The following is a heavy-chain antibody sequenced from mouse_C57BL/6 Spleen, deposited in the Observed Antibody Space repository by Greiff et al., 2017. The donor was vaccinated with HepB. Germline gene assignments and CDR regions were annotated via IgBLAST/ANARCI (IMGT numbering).Heavy chain of an antibody. J-gene: IGHJ2*01. CDR3: ARGGNYVLYYFDY. D-gene: IGHD2-1*01. CDR1: GYTFTSYW. V-gene: IGHV1-55*01. Sequence: VKLQQPGAELVKPGASVKMSCKASGYTFTSYWITWVKQRPGQGLEWIGDIYPGSGSTNYNEKFKSKATLTVDTSSSTAYMQLSSLTSEDSAVYYCARGGNYVLYYFDYWGQGTTLTVSS. CDR2: IYPGSGST.